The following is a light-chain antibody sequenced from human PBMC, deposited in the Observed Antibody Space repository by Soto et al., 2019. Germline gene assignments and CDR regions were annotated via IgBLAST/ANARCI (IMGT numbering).Light chain of an antibody. CDR2: GAS. CDR3: QQYNNWPHT. V-gene: IGKV3D-15*01. CDR1: QSVSST. J-gene: IGKJ2*01. Sequence: EIVLTQSPDTLSLSPGERATLYCRASQSVSSTYLAWFQQKPGQTPRLLISGASSRATGIPDRFSGSGSGTEFTLTINSLQSEDFAVYYCQQYNNWPHTFGQGTKVDIK.